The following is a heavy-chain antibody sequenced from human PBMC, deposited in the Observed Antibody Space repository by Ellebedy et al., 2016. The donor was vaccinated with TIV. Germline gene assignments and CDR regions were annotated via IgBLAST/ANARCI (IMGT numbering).Heavy chain of an antibody. CDR1: GYTFSNYF. CDR2: INPSGGST. J-gene: IGHJ6*02. V-gene: IGHV1-46*04. D-gene: IGHD2-15*01. CDR3: ARDGHPVAAATYRGYYGMDV. Sequence: AASVKVSCKASGYTFSNYFMHWVRQAPGQGLEWMGIINPSGGSTTYAQKLQGRVTMTRDTSTSTVYMELSSLRSEDTAVYYCARDGHPVAAATYRGYYGMDVWGQGTTVTVSS.